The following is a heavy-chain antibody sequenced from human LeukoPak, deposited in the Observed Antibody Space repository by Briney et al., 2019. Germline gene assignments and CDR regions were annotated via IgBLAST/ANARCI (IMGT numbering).Heavy chain of an antibody. D-gene: IGHD4-17*01. CDR1: GFTFDDYA. Sequence: SLRLSCAASGFTFDDYAMHWVRQAPGKGLEWVSGISWNSGSIGYADSVKVRFTISRDKAKNPVYLHMNSLRAEDTALYYCAKDHDYGDYGSDFDYWGQGTLVTVSS. V-gene: IGHV3-9*01. CDR2: ISWNSGSI. J-gene: IGHJ4*02. CDR3: AKDHDYGDYGSDFDY.